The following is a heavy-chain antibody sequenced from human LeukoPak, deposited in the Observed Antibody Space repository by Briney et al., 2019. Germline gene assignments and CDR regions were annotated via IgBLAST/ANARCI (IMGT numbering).Heavy chain of an antibody. Sequence: PSETLSLTCTFSGGSMSRSSYYWGLIRQPPGKGLEWIGSIYYSGSTYYNPSLKSRVTISVDTSKNQFSLKLSSVTAADTAVYYCARDRGQLLYNWFDPWGQGTLVTVSS. D-gene: IGHD2-2*02. CDR1: GGSMSRSSYY. CDR2: IYYSGST. CDR3: ARDRGQLLYNWFDP. V-gene: IGHV4-39*07. J-gene: IGHJ5*02.